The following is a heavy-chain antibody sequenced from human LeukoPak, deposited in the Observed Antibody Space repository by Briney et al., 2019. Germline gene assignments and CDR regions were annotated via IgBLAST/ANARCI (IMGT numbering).Heavy chain of an antibody. Sequence: ALVKVSCKASGFIFTGYYMHWVRQAPGQGLEWMGWINPNSGGTNYAQKFQGRVTMTRDTSISTAYMELSRLRSDDTAVYYCARGLVVPAARGWFDPWGQGTLVTVSS. CDR1: GFIFTGYY. V-gene: IGHV1-2*02. CDR2: INPNSGGT. D-gene: IGHD2-2*01. J-gene: IGHJ5*02. CDR3: ARGLVVPAARGWFDP.